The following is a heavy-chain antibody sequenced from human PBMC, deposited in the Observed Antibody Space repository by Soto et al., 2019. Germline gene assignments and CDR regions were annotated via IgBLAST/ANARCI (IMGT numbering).Heavy chain of an antibody. CDR3: AKDITKGLPFHFYHGMDV. Sequence: PSETLSLTCAFSGCSISSGGYSWSWIRQPPGKGLEWIGYIYHSGSTYYNPSLKSRVTISLDRSKKQFSLYLQMDSLRADDTALYYCAKDITKGLPFHFYHGMDVWGQGTPVTVSS. CDR1: GCSISSGGYS. D-gene: IGHD3-16*01. CDR2: IYHSGST. J-gene: IGHJ6*02. V-gene: IGHV4-30-2*02.